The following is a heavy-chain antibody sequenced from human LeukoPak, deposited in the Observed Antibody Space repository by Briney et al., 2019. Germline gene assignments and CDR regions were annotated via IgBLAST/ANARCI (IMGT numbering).Heavy chain of an antibody. CDR2: ISGSGGST. CDR1: GFTFSSYA. Sequence: GGSLRLSCAASGFTFSSYAMSWVRQAPGKGLEWVSAISGSGGSTYYADSVKGRFTISRDNSKDTLYLQMNSLRAEDTAVYYCARVQREPVFRYGMDVWGQGTTVTVSS. CDR3: ARVQREPVFRYGMDV. D-gene: IGHD1-26*01. J-gene: IGHJ6*02. V-gene: IGHV3-23*01.